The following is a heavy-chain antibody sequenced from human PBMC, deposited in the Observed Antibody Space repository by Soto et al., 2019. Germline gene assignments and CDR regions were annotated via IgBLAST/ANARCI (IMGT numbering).Heavy chain of an antibody. D-gene: IGHD3-10*01. CDR1: GGSISSSSYY. Sequence: SETLSLTCTVSGGSISSSSYYWGWIRQPPGKGLEWIGYIYYSGSTNYNPSLKSRVTISVDTSKNQFSLKLSSVTAADTAVYYWARHEPGVIREFDYWGQGTLVTVSS. J-gene: IGHJ4*02. CDR3: ARHEPGVIREFDY. V-gene: IGHV4-61*05. CDR2: IYYSGST.